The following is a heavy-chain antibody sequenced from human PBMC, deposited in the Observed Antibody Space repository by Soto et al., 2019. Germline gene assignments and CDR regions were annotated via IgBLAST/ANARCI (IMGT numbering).Heavy chain of an antibody. J-gene: IGHJ4*02. D-gene: IGHD3-22*01. CDR1: GFTFSSYG. CDR3: ARSCGDYYDSSGYSPSY. CDR2: IWYDGSNK. V-gene: IGHV3-33*01. Sequence: HPGGSLRLSCAASGFTFSSYGMHWVRQAPGKGLEWVAVIWYDGSNKYYADSVKGRFTISRDNSKNTLYLQINSLRAEDTAVYYCARSCGDYYDSSGYSPSYWGQGTLVTVSS.